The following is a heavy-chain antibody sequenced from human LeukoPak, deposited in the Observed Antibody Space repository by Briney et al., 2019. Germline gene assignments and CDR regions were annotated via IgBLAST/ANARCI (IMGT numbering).Heavy chain of an antibody. CDR3: AGDDCGDTCYPGGY. CDR1: GYTFTHYV. Sequence: TSVKASCKAFGYTFTHYVMHGLGEAPGQRREWMGWINAGNGDTKYLQNFQRRDTITKDTSASTAYMELSSLTSEDTALYYCAGDDCGDTCYPGGYWGQGTLVTVSS. J-gene: IGHJ4*02. D-gene: IGHD2-21*01. CDR2: INAGNGDT. V-gene: IGHV1-3*01.